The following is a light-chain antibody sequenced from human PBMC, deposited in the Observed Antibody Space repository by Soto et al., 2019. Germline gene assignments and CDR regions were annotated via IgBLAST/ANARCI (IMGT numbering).Light chain of an antibody. CDR3: QQYNNWPPAWT. V-gene: IGKV3-15*01. CDR1: QSVRSN. J-gene: IGKJ1*01. Sequence: DIVMTQSPATLSVSPGERATPSCRATQSVRSNLAWYQQKPGQSPRLLIYGASTRATGIPARFSGSASGAQFTLTISSLRPEDVAVYYCQQYNNWPPAWTLGQGTKVDIK. CDR2: GAS.